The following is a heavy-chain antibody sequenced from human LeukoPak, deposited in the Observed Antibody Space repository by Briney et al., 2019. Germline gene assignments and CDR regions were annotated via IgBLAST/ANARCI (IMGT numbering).Heavy chain of an antibody. Sequence: GSLRLSCAASGFTFGDYAMHWVRQAPGKGLEWVANIKQDGSEKYYVDSVKGRFTISRDNAKNSLYLQMNSLRAEDTAVYYCARESSPPGSYYDFWSGYYSYSDWGQGTLVTVSS. V-gene: IGHV3-7*01. CDR2: IKQDGSEK. CDR3: ARESSPPGSYYDFWSGYYSYSD. CDR1: GFTFGDYA. D-gene: IGHD3-3*01. J-gene: IGHJ4*02.